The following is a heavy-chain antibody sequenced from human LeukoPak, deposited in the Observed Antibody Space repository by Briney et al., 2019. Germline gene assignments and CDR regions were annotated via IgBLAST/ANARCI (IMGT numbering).Heavy chain of an antibody. V-gene: IGHV4-59*08. Sequence: SETLSLTCTVSGGSISSYYWSWIRQPPGKGLEWIGYIYYSGSTNYNPSLKSRVTMSVDRSRNQFSLKLNSVTAADTAVYYCARHIDNGWYAYWGQGTLVTVSS. CDR1: GGSISSYY. CDR3: ARHIDNGWYAY. J-gene: IGHJ4*02. D-gene: IGHD6-19*01. CDR2: IYYSGST.